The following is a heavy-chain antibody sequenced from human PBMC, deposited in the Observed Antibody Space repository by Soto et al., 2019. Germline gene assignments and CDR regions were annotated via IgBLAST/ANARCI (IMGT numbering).Heavy chain of an antibody. CDR2: VNAGNGNT. J-gene: IGHJ4*02. D-gene: IGHD6-19*01. V-gene: IGHV1-3*01. Sequence: ASVKVSCKASGFAFTNYAMQWVRQAPGQRLEWMGWVNAGNGNTKYSQKFQGRVTITRDTSASTAYMELSSLTSEDTAVYYCAKDAKQWLTNFDYWGQGTMVTVSS. CDR1: GFAFTNYA. CDR3: AKDAKQWLTNFDY.